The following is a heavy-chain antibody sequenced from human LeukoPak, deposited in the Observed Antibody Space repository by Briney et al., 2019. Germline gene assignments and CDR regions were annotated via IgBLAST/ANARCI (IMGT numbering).Heavy chain of an antibody. CDR1: GGSVSSNSFY. V-gene: IGHV4-61*01. CDR3: ARNGGNSDFDY. CDR2: IYYSGNS. D-gene: IGHD4-23*01. J-gene: IGHJ4*02. Sequence: SETLSLTCTVSGGSVSSNSFYWTWIRQPPGKGLEWIGYIYYSGNSNYNPSLKSRVTISVDTSKNQFSLKLSSVTAADTAVYYCARNGGNSDFDYWGQGTLVTVSS.